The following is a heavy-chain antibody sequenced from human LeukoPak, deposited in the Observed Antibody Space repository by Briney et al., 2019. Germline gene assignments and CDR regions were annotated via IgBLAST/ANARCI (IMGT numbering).Heavy chain of an antibody. V-gene: IGHV3-66*01. J-gene: IGHJ4*02. CDR1: GFTVRSNY. Sequence: GGSLRLSCAASGFTVRSNYMNWVRQAPGKGLEWVSVIYSGGSTYYTDSVKGRFTISRDNSKNTVYLQMNSLRAEDTAMYYCARELGGFDCWGQGTLVTVSS. CDR2: IYSGGST. CDR3: ARELGGFDC.